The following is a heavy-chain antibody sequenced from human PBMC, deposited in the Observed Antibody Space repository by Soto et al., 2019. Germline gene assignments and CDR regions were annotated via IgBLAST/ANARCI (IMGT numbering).Heavy chain of an antibody. V-gene: IGHV3-48*02. J-gene: IGHJ5*02. CDR1: GFTFSRYS. D-gene: IGHD3-10*02. Sequence: GGFLRLSCGVSGFTFSRYSLNWVRQAPWKVLEWVSYISSSSSTIYYADSVKGRFTISRDNAKNSLYLQMNSLRDEDTAVYYCARASYTNYYVAEGWFDPWGQGTLVTVSS. CDR3: ARASYTNYYVAEGWFDP. CDR2: ISSSSSTI.